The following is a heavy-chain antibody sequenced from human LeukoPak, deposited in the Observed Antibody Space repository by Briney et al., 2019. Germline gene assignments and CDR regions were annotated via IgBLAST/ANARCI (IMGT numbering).Heavy chain of an antibody. D-gene: IGHD5-12*01. CDR3: ATGYSGYEPFDI. Sequence: SETLSLTCTVSGASITSSYWSWIRQPPGKGLEWIGYIYYSGSTNYNPSLKSRVTISVDTSKNQFSLKLSSVTAADTAVYYCATGYSGYEPFDIWGQGTMVTVSS. J-gene: IGHJ3*02. CDR2: IYYSGST. CDR1: GASITSSY. V-gene: IGHV4-59*01.